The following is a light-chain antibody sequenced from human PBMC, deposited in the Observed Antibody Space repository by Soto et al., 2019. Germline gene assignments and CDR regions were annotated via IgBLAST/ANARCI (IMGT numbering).Light chain of an antibody. J-gene: IGKJ4*01. CDR1: QSINNW. Sequence: DIQMTQSPSTLSASVGDRVSITCRASQSINNWLAWYQQKPGKAPKLLIFDASSLEGGVPSRFSGSGSGSEFTLTISSLQPDDFATYYCQHYNTYPGAFGGGTKVELK. CDR2: DAS. V-gene: IGKV1-5*01. CDR3: QHYNTYPGA.